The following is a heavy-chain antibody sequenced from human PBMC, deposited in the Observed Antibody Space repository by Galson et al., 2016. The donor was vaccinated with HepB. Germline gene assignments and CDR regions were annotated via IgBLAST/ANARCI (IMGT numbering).Heavy chain of an antibody. V-gene: IGHV3-30-3*01. Sequence: SLRLSCATTGFTFRTYAMHWVRQAPGKGLEWVAIISYDGYKTYSADSVKGRFTISRDDSKNTLYLQMNSLRAEDTAVYYCARSARPTKRFLEWLWGLEYWGQGTLVTVSS. CDR3: ARSARPTKRFLEWLWGLEY. CDR1: GFTFRTYA. CDR2: ISYDGYKT. D-gene: IGHD3-3*01. J-gene: IGHJ1*01.